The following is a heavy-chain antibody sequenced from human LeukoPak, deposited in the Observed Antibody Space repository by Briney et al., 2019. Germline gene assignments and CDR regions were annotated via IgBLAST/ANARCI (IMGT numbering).Heavy chain of an antibody. CDR1: GFTFSSYA. CDR2: ISGSGGST. CDR3: AKGANWDPGVDY. J-gene: IGHJ4*02. Sequence: GGSLRLSCAASGFTFSSYAVSWVRQAPGKGLEWVSAISGSGGSTYYADSVKGRFTLSRDNSKNTLYLQMNSLRAEDTAVYYCAKGANWDPGVDYWGQGTLVTVSS. V-gene: IGHV3-23*01. D-gene: IGHD7-27*01.